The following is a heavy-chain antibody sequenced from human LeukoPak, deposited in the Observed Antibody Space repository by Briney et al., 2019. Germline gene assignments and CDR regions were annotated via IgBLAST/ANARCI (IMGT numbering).Heavy chain of an antibody. CDR1: GFTFTSHP. J-gene: IGHJ4*02. CDR3: AKDDGYRYDNGGWFDY. CDR2: INVNGDTT. Sequence: GGSLRLSCAASGFTFTSHPMNWVRQAPGKGLEWVSAINVNGDTTYYADSVKGRFTISRDNSKNTVFLQMNSLRVDDTAVYYCAKDDGYRYDNGGWFDYWGQGTLVTVSS. D-gene: IGHD5-18*01. V-gene: IGHV3-23*01.